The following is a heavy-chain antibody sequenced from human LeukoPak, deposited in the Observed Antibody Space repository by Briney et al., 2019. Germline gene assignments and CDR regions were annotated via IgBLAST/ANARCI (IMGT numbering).Heavy chain of an antibody. V-gene: IGHV1-46*01. Sequence: AASVKVSCKASGYTFTSYYMHWVRQAPGQGLEWMGIIDPSGGGTSYAQRFQGRVTMTRDTSMSTAYMELSSLRSEDTAVYYCASLGSGSSPIIDFDYWGQGTLVTVSS. CDR2: IDPSGGGT. D-gene: IGHD3-10*01. CDR3: ASLGSGSSPIIDFDY. J-gene: IGHJ4*02. CDR1: GYTFTSYY.